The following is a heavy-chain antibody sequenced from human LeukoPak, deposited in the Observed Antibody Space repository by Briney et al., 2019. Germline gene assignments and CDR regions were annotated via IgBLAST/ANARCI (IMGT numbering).Heavy chain of an antibody. D-gene: IGHD2-21*02. CDR2: IIPIVGTA. Sequence: SVNVSCKASGGTFSSYAISWVRQAPGQGREWMGGIIPIVGTANYAQKFQGRVTITADKSTSTAYMELSSLRSEDTAVYYCARPIVVVTDNYAFDIWGQGTMVTVSS. CDR1: GGTFSSYA. CDR3: ARPIVVVTDNYAFDI. J-gene: IGHJ3*02. V-gene: IGHV1-69*06.